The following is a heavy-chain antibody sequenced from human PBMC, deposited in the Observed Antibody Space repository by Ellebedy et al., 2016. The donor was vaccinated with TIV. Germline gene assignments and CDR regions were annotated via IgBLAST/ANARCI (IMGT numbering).Heavy chain of an antibody. J-gene: IGHJ4*02. CDR3: ARDYERTGATDY. CDR1: GFTFSSYG. Sequence: GGSLRLSCAASGFTFSSYGMHWVRQAPGKGLEWAAVISYDGSNKYYADSVKGRFTISRDNSKNTLYLQMNSLRAEDTAVYYCARDYERTGATDYWGQGTLVTVSS. V-gene: IGHV3-30*03. D-gene: IGHD3-22*01. CDR2: ISYDGSNK.